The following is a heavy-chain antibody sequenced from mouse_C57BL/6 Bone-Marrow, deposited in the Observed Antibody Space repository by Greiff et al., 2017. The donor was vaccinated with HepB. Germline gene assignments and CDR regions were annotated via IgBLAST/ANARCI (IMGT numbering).Heavy chain of an antibody. Sequence: VQLQQSGAELVRPGASVKLSCTASGFNIKDDYMHWVKQRPEQGLEWIGWIDPENGDTEYASKFQGKATITADTASNTAYLQLSSLTSEDTAVYYCTTDDYEWFAYWGQGTLVTVSA. CDR1: GFNIKDDY. J-gene: IGHJ3*01. CDR3: TTDDYEWFAY. D-gene: IGHD2-4*01. CDR2: IDPENGDT. V-gene: IGHV14-4*01.